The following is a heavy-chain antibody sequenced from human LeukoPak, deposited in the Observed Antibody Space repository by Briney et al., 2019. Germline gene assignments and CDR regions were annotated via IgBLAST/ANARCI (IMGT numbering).Heavy chain of an antibody. J-gene: IGHJ6*02. CDR2: IWYDGSNK. V-gene: IGHV3-33*01. Sequence: GRSLRLSCAASGFTFSSYGMHWVRQAPGKGLEWVAVIWYDGSNKYYADSVKGRFTISRDNSKNTLYLQMNSLRPEDTAVYYCARDRIAGRGQLYYYYYGMDVWGQGTTVTVSS. D-gene: IGHD5-18*01. CDR3: ARDRIAGRGQLYYYYYGMDV. CDR1: GFTFSSYG.